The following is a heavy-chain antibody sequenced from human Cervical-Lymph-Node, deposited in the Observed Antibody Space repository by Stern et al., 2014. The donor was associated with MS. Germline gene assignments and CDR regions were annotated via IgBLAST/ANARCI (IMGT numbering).Heavy chain of an antibody. CDR1: GFTFSGYW. Sequence: EVQLEESGGGSVQPGASLTLSCAASGFTFSGYWMHWVRQAPGKGLEWVSRIDTDGTITSYADSVKGRFTISRDNAKNTLFLQMHSLRAEDTALYYCTRDIGGAAGYWGQGTLVTVSS. D-gene: IGHD3-16*01. CDR3: TRDIGGAAGY. CDR2: IDTDGTIT. V-gene: IGHV3-74*01. J-gene: IGHJ4*02.